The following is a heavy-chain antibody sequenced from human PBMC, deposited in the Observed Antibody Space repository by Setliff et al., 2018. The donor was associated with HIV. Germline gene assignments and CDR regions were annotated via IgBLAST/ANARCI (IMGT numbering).Heavy chain of an antibody. CDR3: AKVGA. CDR1: GFTFTTDA. CDR2: ITESGGT. J-gene: IGHJ4*02. Sequence: PGGSLRLSCAASGFTFTTDAMNWVRQAPGKGLEWVSSITESGGTYYADSVKGRFTISRDTSKNTVYLQMNSLTSEDTAIYYCAKVGAWGQGTLVTVSS. V-gene: IGHV3-23*01.